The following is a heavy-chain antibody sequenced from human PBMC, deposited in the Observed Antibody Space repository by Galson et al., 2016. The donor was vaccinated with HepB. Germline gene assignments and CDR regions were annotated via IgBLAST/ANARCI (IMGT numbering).Heavy chain of an antibody. Sequence: SLRLSCAASGFTFSDFYMAWIRQAPGKGLEYVSHISSGGRDTNYADSVKGRFTISRDNAKESLYLQMNSLRAGDTAVYYCARDRTSRAALDYWGQGTLVTVSS. CDR1: GFTFSDFY. D-gene: IGHD6-25*01. V-gene: IGHV3-11*06. J-gene: IGHJ4*02. CDR3: ARDRTSRAALDY. CDR2: ISSGGRDT.